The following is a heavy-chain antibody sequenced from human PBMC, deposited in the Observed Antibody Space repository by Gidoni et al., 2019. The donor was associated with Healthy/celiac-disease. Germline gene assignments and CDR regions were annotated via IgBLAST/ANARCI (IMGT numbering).Heavy chain of an antibody. V-gene: IGHV3-21*01. D-gene: IGHD4-17*01. CDR1: VFTFSSYS. J-gene: IGHJ4*02. CDR3: ARDLGDYPFYFDY. CDR2: ISSSSSYI. Sequence: EVQLVESGGGLVQPGGSLRLSCSSSVFTFSSYSMNWVRQAPGKGLEWVSSISSSSSYIYYADSVKGRFTISRDNAKNSLYLQMNSLRAEDTAVYYCARDLGDYPFYFDYWGQGTLVTVSS.